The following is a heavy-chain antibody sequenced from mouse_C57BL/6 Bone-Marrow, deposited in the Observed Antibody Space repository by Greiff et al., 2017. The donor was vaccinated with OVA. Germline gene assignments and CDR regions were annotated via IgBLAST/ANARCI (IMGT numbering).Heavy chain of an antibody. CDR3: ARQHYGSYFDY. Sequence: EVMLVESGGDLVKPGGSLKLSCAASGFTFSSYGMSWVRQTPDKRLEWVATISSGGSYTYYPDSVKGRFTISRDNAKNTLYLQMSSLKSEDTAMYYCARQHYGSYFDYWGQGTTLTVSS. CDR1: GFTFSSYG. D-gene: IGHD2-2*01. V-gene: IGHV5-6*01. CDR2: ISSGGSYT. J-gene: IGHJ2*01.